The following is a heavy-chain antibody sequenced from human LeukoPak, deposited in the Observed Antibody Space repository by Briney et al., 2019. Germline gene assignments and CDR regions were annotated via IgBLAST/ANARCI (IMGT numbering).Heavy chain of an antibody. Sequence: PGGSLSLSCAASGFTFSSYWMSSVRQAPGKWLEWVANIKADGSEKYYVYSVKGRFTISRANAKDSLYLQMNTLRAEVAAVYYCVRDGYKGYFDYWGQGTLVTVSS. CDR3: VRDGYKGYFDY. CDR1: GFTFSSYW. CDR2: IKADGSEK. D-gene: IGHD5-24*01. V-gene: IGHV3-7*01. J-gene: IGHJ4*02.